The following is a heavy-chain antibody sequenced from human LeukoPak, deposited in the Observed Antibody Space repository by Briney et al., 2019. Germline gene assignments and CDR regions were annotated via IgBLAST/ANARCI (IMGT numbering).Heavy chain of an antibody. Sequence: GGSLRLSCTASGFTFGDYAMSWFRQAPGKGLEWVGFIRSKAYGGTTEYAASVKGRFTISRDDYKSIAYLQMNSLKTEDTAVYYCTRDEGPYYDILTGYPQGFDPWGQGTLVTVSS. J-gene: IGHJ5*02. CDR1: GFTFGDYA. CDR2: IRSKAYGGTT. CDR3: TRDEGPYYDILTGYPQGFDP. D-gene: IGHD3-9*01. V-gene: IGHV3-49*03.